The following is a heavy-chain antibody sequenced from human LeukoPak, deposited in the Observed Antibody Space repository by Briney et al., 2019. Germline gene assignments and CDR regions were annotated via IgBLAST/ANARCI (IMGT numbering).Heavy chain of an antibody. V-gene: IGHV1-18*01. CDR1: GYTFTSYG. CDR3: ARDSASIAVAGAYYDSSGYLSGYFDY. D-gene: IGHD3-22*01. J-gene: IGHJ4*02. CDR2: ISAYNGNT. Sequence: ASVKVSCKASGYTFTSYGISWVRQAPGQGLEWMGWISAYNGNTNYAQKLQGRVTMTTDTSTSAAYMELRSLRSDDTAVYYCARDSASIAVAGAYYDSSGYLSGYFDYWGQGTLVTVSS.